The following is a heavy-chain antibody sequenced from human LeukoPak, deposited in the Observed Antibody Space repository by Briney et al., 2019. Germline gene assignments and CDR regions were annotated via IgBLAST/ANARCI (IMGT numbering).Heavy chain of an antibody. Sequence: GGSLRLSCAASGFTFSSYGMHWVRQAPGKGLEWVAFIRYDGSNKYYADSVKGRFTISRDNSKNTLYLQMNSLRAEDTAVYYCANDYYDSSGYSSPFDYWGQGTLVTVSS. CDR3: ANDYYDSSGYSSPFDY. D-gene: IGHD3-22*01. J-gene: IGHJ4*02. CDR1: GFTFSSYG. CDR2: IRYDGSNK. V-gene: IGHV3-30*02.